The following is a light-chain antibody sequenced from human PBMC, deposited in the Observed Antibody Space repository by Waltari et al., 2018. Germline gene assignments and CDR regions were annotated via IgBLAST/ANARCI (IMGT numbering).Light chain of an antibody. J-gene: IGLJ2*01. CDR2: AVT. CDR1: SSDIGYYDL. V-gene: IGLV2-23*02. CDR3: CSYAGTRSLVV. Sequence: QSALTQPASVSGSLGQSITVSCTGTSSDIGYYDLVSWYQQHPGRAPTLIIYAVTKRPSGVASRFSGSKSGNTASLTISGLHTEDEADYYCCSYAGTRSLVVFGGGTRLTVL.